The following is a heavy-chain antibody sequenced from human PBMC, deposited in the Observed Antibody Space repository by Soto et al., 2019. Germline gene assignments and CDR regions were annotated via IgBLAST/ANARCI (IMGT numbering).Heavy chain of an antibody. Sequence: QVQLVESGGGVVQPGRSLRLSCAASGFSFSSYGMYWVRQTPGNGLEWVAVIWSDGSNKYHADSVKGRFTISRDNSKNTLYLQMNSLRAEDTAVYYCARDHGGNSVRRGGVDVWGQGTTVTVSS. CDR2: IWSDGSNK. V-gene: IGHV3-33*01. CDR1: GFSFSSYG. J-gene: IGHJ6*02. CDR3: ARDHGGNSVRRGGVDV. D-gene: IGHD2-21*02.